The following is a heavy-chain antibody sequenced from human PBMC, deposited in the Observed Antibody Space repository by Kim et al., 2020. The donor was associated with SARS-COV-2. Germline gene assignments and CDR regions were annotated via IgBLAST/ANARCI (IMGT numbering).Heavy chain of an antibody. Sequence: SETLSLTCAVYGGSFSGYYWSWIRQPPGKGLEWIGEINHSGSTNYNPSLKSRVTISVDTSKNQFSLKLSSVTAADTAVYYCARGWIQLWLSSYYYYGMDV. J-gene: IGHJ6*01. D-gene: IGHD5-18*01. CDR1: GGSFSGYY. CDR2: INHSGST. CDR3: ARGWIQLWLSSYYYYGMDV. V-gene: IGHV4-34*01.